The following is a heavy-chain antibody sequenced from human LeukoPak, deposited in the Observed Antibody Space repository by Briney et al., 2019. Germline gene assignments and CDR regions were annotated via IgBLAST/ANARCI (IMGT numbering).Heavy chain of an antibody. CDR1: GFTVSSNY. V-gene: IGHV3-53*01. J-gene: IGHJ5*02. CDR2: IYTGGNT. Sequence: GGSLRLSCAASGFTVSSNYMSWVRQAPGKGLEWVSVIYTGGNTYYADFVKGRFIISRDNSKNTLYLQMNNLRVEDTAVYYCAGHDWFDPWGQGTLVTVSS. CDR3: AGHDWFDP.